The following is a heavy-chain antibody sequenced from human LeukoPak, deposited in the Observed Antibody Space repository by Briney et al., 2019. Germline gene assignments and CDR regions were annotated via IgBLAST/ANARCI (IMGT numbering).Heavy chain of an antibody. CDR1: GGSFSGYY. D-gene: IGHD3-10*01. Sequence: SETLSLTCAVYGGSFSGYYWSWTRQPPGKGLEWIGEINHSGSTNYNPSLKSRVTISVDTSKNQFSLKLSSVTAADTAVYYCARRAMLWGVGGYRGQGTLVTVSS. V-gene: IGHV4-34*01. CDR2: INHSGST. J-gene: IGHJ4*02. CDR3: ARRAMLWGVGGY.